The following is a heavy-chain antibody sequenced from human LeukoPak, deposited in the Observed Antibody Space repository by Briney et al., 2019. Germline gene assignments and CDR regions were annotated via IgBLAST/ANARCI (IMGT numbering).Heavy chain of an antibody. J-gene: IGHJ5*02. CDR1: GGSFSGYY. CDR2: INHSGST. V-gene: IGHV4-34*01. Sequence: SETLSLTCTVYGGSFSGYYWSWIRQPPGKGLEWIGEINHSGSTNYNPSLKSRVTISVDTPKNQFSLKLSSVTAADTAVYYCARSDRRTYYYGSGSSFDPWGQGTLVTVSS. CDR3: ARSDRRTYYYGSGSSFDP. D-gene: IGHD3-10*01.